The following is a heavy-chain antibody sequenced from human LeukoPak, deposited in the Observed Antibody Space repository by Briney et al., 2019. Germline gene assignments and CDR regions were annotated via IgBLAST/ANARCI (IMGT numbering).Heavy chain of an antibody. CDR3: ARGGYCSGGSCYAS. CDR1: GGSISSYY. Sequence: SETLSLTCTVSGGSISSYYWSWIRQPAGKGLEWIWRIYTSGSTNYNPSLKSRVTMSVDTSKNQFSLKLSSVTAADTAVYYCARGGYCSGGSCYASWGQGTLVTVSS. J-gene: IGHJ5*02. CDR2: IYTSGST. D-gene: IGHD2-15*01. V-gene: IGHV4-4*07.